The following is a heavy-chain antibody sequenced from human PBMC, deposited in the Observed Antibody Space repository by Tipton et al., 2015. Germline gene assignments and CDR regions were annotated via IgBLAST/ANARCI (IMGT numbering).Heavy chain of an antibody. Sequence: GSLRLSCAASGFTFGTYSMAWVRQAPGKGLEWVSIISYNGDHIYYADSVKGRFTISRDNSKNTLYLQMSTLRAEDTATYYCARGATLITRCLDYWGQGNLVTVSS. CDR1: GFTFGTYS. D-gene: IGHD5-24*01. CDR3: ARGATLITRCLDY. V-gene: IGHV3-23*01. J-gene: IGHJ4*02. CDR2: ISYNGDHI.